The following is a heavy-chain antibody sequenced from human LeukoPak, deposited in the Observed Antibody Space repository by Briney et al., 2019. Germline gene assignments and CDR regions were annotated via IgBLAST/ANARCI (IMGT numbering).Heavy chain of an antibody. CDR1: GDSISSSNYY. D-gene: IGHD3-3*01. J-gene: IGHJ4*02. CDR3: ARHGRRFLEWLEPH. Sequence: SETLSLTCTVSGDSISSSNYYWAWIRQPPGKGLEWIGSISYSGSTLFNPSLKSRVTISVDTSKNQFSLKLSSVTAADTAVYYCARHGRRFLEWLEPHWGQGTLVTVSS. V-gene: IGHV4-39*01. CDR2: ISYSGST.